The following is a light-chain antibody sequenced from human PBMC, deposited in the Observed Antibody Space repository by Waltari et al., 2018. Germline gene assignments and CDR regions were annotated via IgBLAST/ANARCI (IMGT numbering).Light chain of an antibody. Sequence: IQMTQSPVSLAASVVDTVTITCRASHNIGTFLSWYQQRPAKAPTVLIYAASTLQRGVPSRFSGSGSGTDFTLTIFSLQPEDFATYFCQQTYSALCCTFGQGTKLEIK. V-gene: IGKV1-39*01. CDR1: HNIGTF. CDR3: QQTYSALCCT. J-gene: IGKJ2*02. CDR2: AAS.